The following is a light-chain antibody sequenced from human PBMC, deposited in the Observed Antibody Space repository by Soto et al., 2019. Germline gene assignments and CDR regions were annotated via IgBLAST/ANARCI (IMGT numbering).Light chain of an antibody. CDR3: SSYAGSNIV. J-gene: IGLJ1*01. V-gene: IGLV2-8*01. CDR2: VVS. Sequence: QSALTQPPSASGSPGQSVTISCTGTSSDVGGYNYVSWYQQHPGKAPKLMIYVVSKRPSGVPDRFSGSKSGNTASLTVSGLQAEDEADYYCSSYAGSNIVFGTGTKLTVL. CDR1: SSDVGGYNY.